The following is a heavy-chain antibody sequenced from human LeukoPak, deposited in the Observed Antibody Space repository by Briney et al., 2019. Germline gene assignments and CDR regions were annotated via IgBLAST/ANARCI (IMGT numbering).Heavy chain of an antibody. CDR1: GYTLTELS. CDR2: FDPEDGET. V-gene: IGHV1-24*01. J-gene: IGHJ4*02. CDR3: ATEYGSSSWKLFDY. D-gene: IGHD6-13*01. Sequence: ASVKVSCKVSGYTLTELSMHWVRQAPGNGLEWMGGFDPEDGETIYAQKFQGRVTMTEDTSTDTAYMELSSLRSEDTAVYYCATEYGSSSWKLFDYWGQGTLVTVSS.